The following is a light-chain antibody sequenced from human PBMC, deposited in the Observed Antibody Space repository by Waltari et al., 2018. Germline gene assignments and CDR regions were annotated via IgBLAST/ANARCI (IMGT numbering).Light chain of an antibody. CDR1: SSDVGGYNY. J-gene: IGLJ3*02. CDR3: SSYAGGSWV. V-gene: IGLV2-8*01. Sequence: SALTQPPSASGSPGQSVTISCTGTSSDVGGYNYVSWYQQHPGKAPKLMIYEVTKRPSGVPDRFSGSKSGNTASLTVSGPQTEDEADYYCSSYAGGSWVFGGGTKLTVL. CDR2: EVT.